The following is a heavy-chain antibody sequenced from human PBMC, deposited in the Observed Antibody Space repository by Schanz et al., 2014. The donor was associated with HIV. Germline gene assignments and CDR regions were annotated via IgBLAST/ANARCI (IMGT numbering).Heavy chain of an antibody. J-gene: IGHJ6*02. Sequence: QVQLVESGGGVVQPGRSLRLSCAVSGFTFSSYGMHWVRQAPGKGLDWVAVISHDGGNKHYGDSVKGRFTISRDNSKITLYLQMSRMREYVTAVYYCEKTIVRFLGWPNANGGMDVWGLGTPVTVSS. CDR3: EKTIVRFLGWPNANGGMDV. V-gene: IGHV3-30*18. D-gene: IGHD3-3*01. CDR2: ISHDGGNK. CDR1: GFTFSSYG.